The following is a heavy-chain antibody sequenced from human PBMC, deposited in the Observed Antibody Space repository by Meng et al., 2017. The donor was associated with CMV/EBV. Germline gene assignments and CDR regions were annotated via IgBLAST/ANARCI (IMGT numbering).Heavy chain of an antibody. CDR1: GGTFSTFA. J-gene: IGHJ4*02. CDR2: IIPVFETA. D-gene: IGHD1-26*01. Sequence: QVQWVHSAAAVKKPGSSVKVSCKPAGGTFSTFAISWVRQAPGEGLEWMGGIIPVFETANYAERFQDRVTITADDSTTTAYMELSSLRADDTALYFCARGGDSWYSDYWGQGTLVTVSS. V-gene: IGHV1-69*12. CDR3: ARGGDSWYSDY.